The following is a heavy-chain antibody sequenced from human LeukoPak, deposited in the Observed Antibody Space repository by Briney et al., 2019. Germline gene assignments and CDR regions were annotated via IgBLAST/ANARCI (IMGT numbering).Heavy chain of an antibody. CDR1: GYTFTSYD. Sequence: ASVKVSCKASGYTFTSYDINWVRQATGQGLAWMGWMNPNSGNTGYAQKFQGRVTMTRNTSISTAYMELSSLRSEDTAVYYCARYSYGSYGYYYYYMDVWGKGTTVTVSS. J-gene: IGHJ6*03. D-gene: IGHD5-18*01. CDR3: ARYSYGSYGYYYYYMDV. V-gene: IGHV1-8*01. CDR2: MNPNSGNT.